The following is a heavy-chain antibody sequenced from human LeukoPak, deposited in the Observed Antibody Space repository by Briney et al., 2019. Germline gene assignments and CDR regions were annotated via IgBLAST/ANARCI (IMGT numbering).Heavy chain of an antibody. J-gene: IGHJ4*02. D-gene: IGHD2-15*01. CDR1: GFAFSDRY. CDR3: ATSSLRPYSFDS. CDR2: IRDKANSHTA. Sequence: PGGSLRLSCVASGFAFSDRYMDWVRQAPGKGLEWIGRIRDKANSHTAEYAASVKGRFTISRDDSENSLYLQMSSLKTEDTAVYYCATSSLRPYSFDSWGQGTLVTVSP. V-gene: IGHV3-72*01.